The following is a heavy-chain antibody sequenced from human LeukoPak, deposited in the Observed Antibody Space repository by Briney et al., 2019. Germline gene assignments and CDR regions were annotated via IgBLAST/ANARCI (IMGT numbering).Heavy chain of an antibody. CDR3: ARVEASGYDYGAFDY. Sequence: GGSLRLSCAASGFTFNRYWMSWVRQAPGKELQWVANIKQDGSAKYYVDSVKGRFTISRDNAKNSLNLQMNSLRAEDTAVYYCARVEASGYDYGAFDYWGQGTLVTVSS. CDR2: IKQDGSAK. J-gene: IGHJ4*02. D-gene: IGHD5-12*01. CDR1: GFTFNRYW. V-gene: IGHV3-7*01.